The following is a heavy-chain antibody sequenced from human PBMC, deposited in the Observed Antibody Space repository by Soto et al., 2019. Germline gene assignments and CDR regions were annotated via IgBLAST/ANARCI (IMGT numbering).Heavy chain of an antibody. Sequence: QVQLVQSGAEVKMPGASLKVSCKASGYTFTSSGISWVRQAPGQGLEWMGWISVYNGNTNYAQKFQGRVTMTSDTSTSTSYMDLRSLTSDDTAVYYCARGGPFVRGVMDWGQGTLVTVSS. V-gene: IGHV1-18*01. D-gene: IGHD3-10*01. CDR1: GYTFTSSG. CDR3: ARGGPFVRGVMD. J-gene: IGHJ4*02. CDR2: ISVYNGNT.